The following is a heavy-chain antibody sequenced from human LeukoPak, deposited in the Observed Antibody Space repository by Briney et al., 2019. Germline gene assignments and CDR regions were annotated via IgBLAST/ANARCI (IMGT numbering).Heavy chain of an antibody. CDR3: AIFRVAFDI. Sequence: GGSLRLSCAASGFTFSSYAMSWVRQAPGKGLEWVSAISGSGGSTYYADSVKGRFTISRDNSKNTLYLQMTSLRAETTAEFYCAIFRVAFDIWGQGTMVNVSS. J-gene: IGHJ3*02. V-gene: IGHV3-23*01. CDR1: GFTFSSYA. CDR2: ISGSGGST.